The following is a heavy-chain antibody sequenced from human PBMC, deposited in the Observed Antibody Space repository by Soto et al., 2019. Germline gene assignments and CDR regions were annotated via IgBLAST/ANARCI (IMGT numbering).Heavy chain of an antibody. CDR3: ARRGGKFYYYMDV. CDR1: GFTFSSYW. V-gene: IGHV3-7*01. Sequence: PGGSLRLSFAASGFTFSSYWMSWVRQAPGKGLEWVANIKKDGSEKNYVDSVKGRFTISRDNAKNSLYLQMNSLRAEDTAVYYCARRGGKFYYYMDVWGKGTTVTVSS. J-gene: IGHJ6*03. CDR2: IKKDGSEK.